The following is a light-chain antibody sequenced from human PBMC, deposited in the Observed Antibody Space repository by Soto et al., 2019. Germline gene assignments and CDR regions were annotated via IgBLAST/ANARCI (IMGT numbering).Light chain of an antibody. Sequence: QSVLTQSPSASASLGASVKLTCTLSSGHSSYGIAWHRQQPEKGPRYLMKLNSDGSHSKGDGIPDRFSGSSSGAERYLTISSLQSEDEADYYCQTWGTGSWVFGGGTKLTV. CDR2: LNSDGSH. J-gene: IGLJ3*02. CDR1: SGHSSYG. CDR3: QTWGTGSWV. V-gene: IGLV4-69*01.